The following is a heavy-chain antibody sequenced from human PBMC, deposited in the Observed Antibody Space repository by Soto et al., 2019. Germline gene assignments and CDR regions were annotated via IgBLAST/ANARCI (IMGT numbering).Heavy chain of an antibody. Sequence: QVQLQESGPGLVKPSETLSLTCTVSGGSIISGYWSWIRQPPGKGLEWIGYISYSGNTNYNPSLTSRVTMSVDTPKNQFSLRLSSVTTADTAVYYCAGLMGYAGSPIDYWGQGTLVTVSS. CDR3: AGLMGYAGSPIDY. V-gene: IGHV4-59*01. D-gene: IGHD2-15*01. J-gene: IGHJ4*02. CDR2: ISYSGNT. CDR1: GGSIISGY.